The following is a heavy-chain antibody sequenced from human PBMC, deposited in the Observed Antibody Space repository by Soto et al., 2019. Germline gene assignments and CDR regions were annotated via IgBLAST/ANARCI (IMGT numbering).Heavy chain of an antibody. V-gene: IGHV1-69*13. CDR3: AREADYDSSGYYYFY. CDR2: IIPIFGTA. CDR1: GGTFSSYA. D-gene: IGHD3-22*01. Sequence: ASVKVSCKSSGGTFSSYAISWVRQAPGQGLEWMGGIIPIFGTANYAQKFQGRVTITADESTRTAYMELSSLRSEDTAAYYCAREADYDSSGYYYFYWGQGTLVTVSS. J-gene: IGHJ4*02.